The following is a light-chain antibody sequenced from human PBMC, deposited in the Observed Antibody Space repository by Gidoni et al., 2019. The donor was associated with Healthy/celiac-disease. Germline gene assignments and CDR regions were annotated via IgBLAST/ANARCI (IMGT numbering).Light chain of an antibody. CDR2: AAS. Sequence: DIQMTQSPSSLSASVGDRVTITCRASQSISSYLNWYQQKPGKAPKLLIYAASSLQSGVPSRFSGSGSGTYFTLTISSLQPEYFATYYCQQSYSTPRTFGQGTKLEIK. CDR3: QQSYSTPRT. CDR1: QSISSY. V-gene: IGKV1-39*01. J-gene: IGKJ2*01.